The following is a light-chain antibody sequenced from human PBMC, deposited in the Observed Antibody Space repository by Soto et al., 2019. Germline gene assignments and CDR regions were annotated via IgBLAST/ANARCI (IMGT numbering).Light chain of an antibody. Sequence: QSVLTQPPSVSAAPGQKVIISCSGSSSNIGNNYVSWYQQLPGTAPKLLIYSNIQRPSGVPARFSGSKSGTTAYLAISGLRSEDEADYYCAAWDNSLNGRVFGGGTKLTVL. CDR2: SNI. CDR1: SSNIGNNY. V-gene: IGLV1-47*02. CDR3: AAWDNSLNGRV. J-gene: IGLJ3*02.